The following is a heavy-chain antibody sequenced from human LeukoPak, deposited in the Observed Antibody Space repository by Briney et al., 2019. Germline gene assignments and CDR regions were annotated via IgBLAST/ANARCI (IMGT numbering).Heavy chain of an antibody. Sequence: ASVKVSCKASGYTFTSYYMHWVRQAPGQGLEWMGLINPSGGSTNYAQNFQGRVTLTRDTSTSTVYMELSSLRSEDTAVYYCAIQGLLGAKNPDRRYCSSTSCYRGPYYYYYYMDVWGKGTTVTVSS. D-gene: IGHD2-2*02. J-gene: IGHJ6*03. CDR2: INPSGGST. CDR3: AIQGLLGAKNPDRRYCSSTSCYRGPYYYYYYMDV. V-gene: IGHV1-46*03. CDR1: GYTFTSYY.